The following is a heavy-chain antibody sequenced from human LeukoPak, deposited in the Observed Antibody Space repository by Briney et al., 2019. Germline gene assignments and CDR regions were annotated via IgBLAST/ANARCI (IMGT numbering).Heavy chain of an antibody. Sequence: SETMSLTCTVSGGSISSYYWSWIRQPPGKRLEWIGHIYYSGSTNYDPSLKSRVTISVDTSKNQFSLKLSSVTAADTAVYYCASRSSIWSGYQDTLYYFDSWGQGTLVTVSS. CDR3: ASRSSIWSGYQDTLYYFDS. D-gene: IGHD3-3*01. V-gene: IGHV4-59*01. CDR2: IYYSGST. CDR1: GGSISSYY. J-gene: IGHJ4*02.